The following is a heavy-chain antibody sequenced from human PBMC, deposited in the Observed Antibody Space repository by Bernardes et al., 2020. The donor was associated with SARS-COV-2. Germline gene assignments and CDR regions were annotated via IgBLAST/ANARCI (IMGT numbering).Heavy chain of an antibody. CDR2: ISGAGMYI. J-gene: IGHJ6*02. CDR3: AKAGRDYYDSSGYYRYYYYYGMDV. CDR1: GLNFTYYS. Sequence: GSLRLSCEVSGLNFTYYSMNWVRQAPGKGLEWVSSISGAGMYIYYGDSVRGRFTTSRDNTRTSVFLQMERLRAEDTALYYCAKAGRDYYDSSGYYRYYYYYGMDVWGQGTTVTVSS. V-gene: IGHV3-21*04. D-gene: IGHD3-22*01.